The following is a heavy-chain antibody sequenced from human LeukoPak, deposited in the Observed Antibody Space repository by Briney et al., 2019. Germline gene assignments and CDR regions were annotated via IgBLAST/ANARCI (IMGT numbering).Heavy chain of an antibody. J-gene: IGHJ6*03. Sequence: GGSLRLSCAASGFTFNNYAMSWVRQAPGKGLEWVSTITGSGGSTYSADSVKGRLTISRDNSQNTLYLQMNSLRADDTALYYCARNQDSSWYYYYMDVWGKGTTVTVSS. CDR1: GFTFNNYA. D-gene: IGHD6-13*01. V-gene: IGHV3-23*01. CDR3: ARNQDSSWYYYYMDV. CDR2: ITGSGGST.